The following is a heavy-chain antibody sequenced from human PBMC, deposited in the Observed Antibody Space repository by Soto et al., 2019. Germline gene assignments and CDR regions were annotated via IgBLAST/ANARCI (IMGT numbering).Heavy chain of an antibody. J-gene: IGHJ4*02. CDR1: GFTLSGND. Sequence: QVQLVESGGGVVQPGRSLRLSCAASGFTLSGNDMHWVRQAPGKGPEWVAVMSYDGSRQYYADSVKGRFTISRDTSKSTLYLQMKSLTTEDTAVYYCARGGWYASWSSSDCWGQGTLVTVSS. V-gene: IGHV3-30*03. D-gene: IGHD2-2*01. CDR2: MSYDGSRQ. CDR3: ARGGWYASWSSSDC.